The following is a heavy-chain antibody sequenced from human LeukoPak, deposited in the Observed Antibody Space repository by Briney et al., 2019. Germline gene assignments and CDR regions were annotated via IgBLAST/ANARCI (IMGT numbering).Heavy chain of an antibody. CDR3: ANSNWFDP. V-gene: IGHV3-74*01. CDR1: GLTFSSYW. Sequence: GGSLRLSCAAPGLTFSSYWMPWVRQAPGKGLVWVSHINSDGSTTGYADSVKGRFTISRDNAKNTLYLQMNSLRAEDTAVYYCANSNWFDPWGQGTLVTVSS. CDR2: INSDGSTT. J-gene: IGHJ5*02.